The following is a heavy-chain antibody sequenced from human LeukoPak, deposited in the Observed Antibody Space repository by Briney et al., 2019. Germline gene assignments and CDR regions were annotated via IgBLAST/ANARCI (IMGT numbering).Heavy chain of an antibody. CDR3: ARSSSSGWGFRFDP. CDR1: GYTFTGYY. CDR2: INPNSGGT. Sequence: GASVKVSCKASGYTFTGYYMHWVRQAPGQGLEWMGWINPNSGGTNYAQKFQGRVTMTRDTSISTAYMELSRLRSDDTAVYYCARSSSSGWGFRFDPWGQGTLVTVSS. V-gene: IGHV1-2*02. D-gene: IGHD6-19*01. J-gene: IGHJ5*02.